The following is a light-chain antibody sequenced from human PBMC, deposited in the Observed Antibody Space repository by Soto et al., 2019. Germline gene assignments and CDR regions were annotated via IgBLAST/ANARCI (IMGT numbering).Light chain of an antibody. CDR1: QNVRNY. CDR2: EAS. J-gene: IGKJ5*01. V-gene: IGKV3-11*01. Sequence: EIVLTQSPATLSLSPGERATLSCRASQNVRNYLAWYQHKPGQAPRLLIYEASNRATGIPARFSGSGSGTDFTLTISSLEPEDFAVYYCQQRNNWPRPTFGQGTRLEIK. CDR3: QQRNNWPRPT.